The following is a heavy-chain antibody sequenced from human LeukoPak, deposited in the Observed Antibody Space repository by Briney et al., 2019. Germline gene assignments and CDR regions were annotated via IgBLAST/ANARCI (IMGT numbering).Heavy chain of an antibody. V-gene: IGHV3-30*04. Sequence: GGSLRLSCAASGFTFSSYAMHWVRQAPGKGLEWVAVISYDGSNKYYADSVKGRFTISRDNSKNSLYLQMNSLRAEDTAVYYCARRGIAAAGNWFDPWGQGTLVTVSS. CDR1: GFTFSSYA. J-gene: IGHJ5*02. D-gene: IGHD6-13*01. CDR3: ARRGIAAAGNWFDP. CDR2: ISYDGSNK.